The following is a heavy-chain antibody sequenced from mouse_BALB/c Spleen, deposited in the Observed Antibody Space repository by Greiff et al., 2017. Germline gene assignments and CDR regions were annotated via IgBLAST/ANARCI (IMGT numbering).Heavy chain of an antibody. Sequence: EVHLVESGGGLVKPGGSLKLSCAASGFAFSSYDMSWVRQTPEKRLEWVAYISSGGGSTYYPDTVKGRFTISRDNAKNTLYLQMSSLKSEDTAMYYCARGYRYGYFDYWGQGTTLTVSS. CDR1: GFAFSSYD. CDR3: ARGYRYGYFDY. CDR2: ISSGGGST. J-gene: IGHJ2*01. V-gene: IGHV5-12-1*01. D-gene: IGHD2-14*01.